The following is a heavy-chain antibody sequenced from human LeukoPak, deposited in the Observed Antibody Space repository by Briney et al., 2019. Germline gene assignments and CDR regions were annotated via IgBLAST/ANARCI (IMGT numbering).Heavy chain of an antibody. Sequence: ASVKVSCKASGYPFTGYYMHWVRQAPGQGLEWIGWVNPNSGGKNYAQKFQDRVTMTGDTSISTAYMELSRLRSDDTAVYYCARGAVAGSLVYFDYWGQGTLVTVSS. D-gene: IGHD6-19*01. CDR3: ARGAVAGSLVYFDY. J-gene: IGHJ4*02. CDR1: GYPFTGYY. CDR2: VNPNSGGK. V-gene: IGHV1-2*02.